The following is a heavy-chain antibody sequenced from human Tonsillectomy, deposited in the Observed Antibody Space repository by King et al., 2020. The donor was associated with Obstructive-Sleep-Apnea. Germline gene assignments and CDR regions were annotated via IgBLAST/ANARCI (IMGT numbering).Heavy chain of an antibody. V-gene: IGHV4-39*07. CDR1: GGSISSSSYY. CDR2: IYYSGRT. CDR3: AKEGADATNWFHP. D-gene: IGHD2-2*01. Sequence: QLQESGPGLVKPSETLSLTCTVSGGSISSSSYYWGWIRQPPGKGLEWIGSIYYSGRTYYSPSLKSRLTISVDTSKNQFSLKLTSVTAAATAIYYCAKEGADATNWFHPWGQGTLVTVSS. J-gene: IGHJ5*02.